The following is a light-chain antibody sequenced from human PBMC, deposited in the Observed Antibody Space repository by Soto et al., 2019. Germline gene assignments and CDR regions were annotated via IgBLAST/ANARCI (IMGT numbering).Light chain of an antibody. V-gene: IGLV2-14*01. Sequence: QSALTQPAFVSGSPGQSITISCTGTSSDIGDYDYVSWYQQRPGRAPKLMIYEVRYRPSGVSNRFSGSKSGNTASLTISGLQAEDEADYYCCSYTRTSNHYFFGSGTKVTVL. CDR2: EVR. CDR3: CSYTRTSNHYF. CDR1: SSDIGDYDY. J-gene: IGLJ1*01.